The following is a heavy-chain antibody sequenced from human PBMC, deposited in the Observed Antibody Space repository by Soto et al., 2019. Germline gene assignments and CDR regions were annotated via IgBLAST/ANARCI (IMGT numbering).Heavy chain of an antibody. CDR1: GGSISSGDYY. CDR2: IYYSGST. D-gene: IGHD4-17*01. V-gene: IGHV4-39*01. CDR3: ARLWGDYAFDY. Sequence: PSETLSLTCTVSGGSISSGDYYWSWIRQPPGKGLEWIGSIYYSGSTYHNPSLKSRVTISVDTSKNQFSLKLSSVTAADTAVYYCARLWGDYAFDYWGQGTLVTVSS. J-gene: IGHJ4*02.